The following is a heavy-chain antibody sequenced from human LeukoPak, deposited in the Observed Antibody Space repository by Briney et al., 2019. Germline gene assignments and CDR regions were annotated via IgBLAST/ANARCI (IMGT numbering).Heavy chain of an antibody. Sequence: SETLSLTCTVSGYSISSGYYWGWIRQPPGKGLEWIGSIYHSGSTYYSPSLKSRVTISVDTSKNQFSLKLSSVTAADTAVYYCASSLWDFWSGYSFQHWGQGTLVTVSS. CDR2: IYHSGST. J-gene: IGHJ1*01. D-gene: IGHD3-3*01. CDR1: GYSISSGYY. V-gene: IGHV4-38-2*02. CDR3: ASSLWDFWSGYSFQH.